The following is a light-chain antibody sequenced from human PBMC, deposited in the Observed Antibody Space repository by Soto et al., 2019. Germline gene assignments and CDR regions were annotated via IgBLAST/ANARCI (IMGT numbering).Light chain of an antibody. V-gene: IGLV2-23*02. J-gene: IGLJ1*01. CDR1: SSDVGSYNY. Sequence: QSVLTQPASVSGSPGQSITISCTGTSSDVGSYNYVSWFQHHPGKAPKLIIYEVNKRPSGISDRFSGSKSGNTASLTISGLQAEDEAYYYCCSYAGTTISYVFGTGTKVTVL. CDR2: EVN. CDR3: CSYAGTTISYV.